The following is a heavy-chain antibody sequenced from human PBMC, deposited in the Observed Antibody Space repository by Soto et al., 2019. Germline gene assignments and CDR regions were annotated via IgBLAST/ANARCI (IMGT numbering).Heavy chain of an antibody. CDR2: MYYSGSS. CDR3: ARQRLLRLKPDFDI. D-gene: IGHD2-21*02. CDR1: GGSTSDKSYF. V-gene: IGHV4-39*01. J-gene: IGHJ4*02. Sequence: SETLSFTCSVSGGSTSDKSYFWGWVRQSPGKGLEWIGSMYYSGSSYYNPSLKSRVAISVDTSRNQFSLKLRSVTAADTAVYFCARQRLLRLKPDFDIWGQGTLVTVSS.